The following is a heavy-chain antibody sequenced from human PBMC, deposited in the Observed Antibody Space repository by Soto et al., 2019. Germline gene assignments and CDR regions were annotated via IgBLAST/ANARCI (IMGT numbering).Heavy chain of an antibody. J-gene: IGHJ6*02. Sequence: EVQLEESGGGLVQPGGSLRLSCAASGFTFSSYEMNWVRQVPGKGLQWVSYIGTSETIRYYADSVKGRFTISRDNAKNSLYLQMNSLSAEDTDIYYCARETLTVFGGVRDNVYYGMDVWGPGTTVTVSS. D-gene: IGHD3-3*01. CDR3: ARETLTVFGGVRDNVYYGMDV. CDR1: GFTFSSYE. V-gene: IGHV3-48*03. CDR2: IGTSETIR.